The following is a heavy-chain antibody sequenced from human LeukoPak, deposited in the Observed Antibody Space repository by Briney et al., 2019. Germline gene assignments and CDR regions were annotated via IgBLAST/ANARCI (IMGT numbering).Heavy chain of an antibody. Sequence: PGRSLRLSCAASGFTFSSYAMHWFRQAPGKGLEWVAFISYDGSNKYYADSVKGRFTISRDNSKNTLYLQMNSLRAEDTAVYYCARSLAAAGTEIDYWGQGTLVTVSS. CDR2: ISYDGSNK. D-gene: IGHD6-13*01. CDR3: ARSLAAAGTEIDY. J-gene: IGHJ4*02. V-gene: IGHV3-30*01. CDR1: GFTFSSYA.